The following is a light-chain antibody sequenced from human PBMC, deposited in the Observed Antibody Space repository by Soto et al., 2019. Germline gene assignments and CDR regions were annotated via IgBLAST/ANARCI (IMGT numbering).Light chain of an antibody. CDR1: QSISRY. Sequence: DIQMTQAPSSLSASVGERVTITCRASQSISRYLNWYQQKPGKAPKLLIYAASSLQSGVPARFSGSGSGTEFTLTISSLQPEDFATYYCQQSYSTLEYTFGPGTKVDIK. CDR2: AAS. CDR3: QQSYSTLEYT. V-gene: IGKV1-39*01. J-gene: IGKJ3*01.